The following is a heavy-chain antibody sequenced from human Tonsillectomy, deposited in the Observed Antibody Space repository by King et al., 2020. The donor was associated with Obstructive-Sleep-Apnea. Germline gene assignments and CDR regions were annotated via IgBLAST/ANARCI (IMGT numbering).Heavy chain of an antibody. CDR2: IYYSGST. D-gene: IGHD2-21*01. Sequence: LQLQESGPGLVKPSETLSLTCTVSGDSISTSYYWTWIRQTPGKGLEWIGSIYYSGSTYYNPSLKSRVTISVDTSKNQFSLNRSSVTAADTAVYYGARGPSLGEESDYWGQGTLVTVSS. CDR1: GDSISTSYY. CDR3: ARGPSLGEESDY. V-gene: IGHV4-39*07. J-gene: IGHJ4*02.